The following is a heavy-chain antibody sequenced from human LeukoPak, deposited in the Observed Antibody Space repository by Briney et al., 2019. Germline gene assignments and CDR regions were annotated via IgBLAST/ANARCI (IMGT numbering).Heavy chain of an antibody. CDR2: ISGSGGST. Sequence: GGSLRLSCAASGFTFSSYSMNWVRQAPGKGLEWVSAISGSGGSTYCADSVKGRFTISRDNSKNTLYLQMNSLRAEDTAIYYCAMERGYYYGALDYWGQGTLVTVSS. J-gene: IGHJ4*02. V-gene: IGHV3-23*01. D-gene: IGHD3-22*01. CDR1: GFTFSSYS. CDR3: AMERGYYYGALDY.